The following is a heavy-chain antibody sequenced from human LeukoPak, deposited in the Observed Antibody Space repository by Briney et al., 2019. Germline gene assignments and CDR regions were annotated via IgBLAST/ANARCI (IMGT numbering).Heavy chain of an antibody. CDR1: GGSISSYY. V-gene: IGHV4-4*07. CDR3: ARDSPPDYGDYPGPHTFDP. Sequence: SETLSLTCTVSGGSISSYYWSWIRQPAGKGLEWIGRIYTSGSTNYNPSLKSRVTMSVDTSKNQFSLKLSSVTAAYTAVYYCARDSPPDYGDYPGPHTFDPWGQGTLVTVSS. CDR2: IYTSGST. D-gene: IGHD4-17*01. J-gene: IGHJ5*02.